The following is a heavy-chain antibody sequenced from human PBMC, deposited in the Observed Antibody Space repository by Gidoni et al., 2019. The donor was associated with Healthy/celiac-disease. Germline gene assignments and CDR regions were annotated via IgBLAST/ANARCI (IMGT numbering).Heavy chain of an antibody. D-gene: IGHD3-22*01. Sequence: QVQLVESGGGVVQPGRSLRLSCAASGFTFSSYAMHWVRQAPGKGLEWVAVISYDGSNKYYADSVKGRFTISRDNSKNTLYLQMNSLRAEDTAVYYCARDYYDSSGSEYWGQGTLVTVSS. CDR1: GFTFSSYA. CDR3: ARDYYDSSGSEY. CDR2: ISYDGSNK. V-gene: IGHV3-30*01. J-gene: IGHJ4*02.